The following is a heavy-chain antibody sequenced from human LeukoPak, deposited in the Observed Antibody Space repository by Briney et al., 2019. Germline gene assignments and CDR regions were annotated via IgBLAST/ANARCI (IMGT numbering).Heavy chain of an antibody. CDR3: TRGAPVVVVAAIPRWFDP. CDR2: IYYSGST. D-gene: IGHD2-15*01. J-gene: IGHJ5*02. Sequence: SETLSLTCTVSGGSISSGGYYWSWIRQHPGKGLEWVGYIYYSGSTYYNPSLKSRVTISVDTSKNQFSLKLSSVTAADTAVYYCTRGAPVVVVAAIPRWFDPWGQGTLVTVSS. V-gene: IGHV4-31*03. CDR1: GGSISSGGYY.